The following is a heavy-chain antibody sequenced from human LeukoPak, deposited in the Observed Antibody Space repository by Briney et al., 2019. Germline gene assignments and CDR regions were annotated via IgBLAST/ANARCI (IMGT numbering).Heavy chain of an antibody. CDR3: ARNRAYCGGDCSPYFDY. CDR1: GYTFTGYY. V-gene: IGHV1-2*02. J-gene: IGHJ4*02. D-gene: IGHD2-21*02. CDR2: INPNSGGT. Sequence: GASVKVSCKASGYTFTGYYMHWVRQAPGQGLEWMGWINPNSGGTNYAQKFQGRVTMTRDTSISTAYMEVSRLRSDDPAVYYCARNRAYCGGDCSPYFDYWGQGTLVTVSS.